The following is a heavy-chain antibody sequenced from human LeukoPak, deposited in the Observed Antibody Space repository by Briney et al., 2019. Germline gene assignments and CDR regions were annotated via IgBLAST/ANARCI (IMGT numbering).Heavy chain of an antibody. Sequence: MASETLSLTCTVSGGSISRSSSYWGWIRQPPGKGLEWIGSIYYSGSTYYNPSLKSRVTISVDTSKNQFSLKLSSVTAADTAVYYCASKYCSSTSCAIGLVDYWGQGTLVTVSS. V-gene: IGHV4-39*01. CDR2: IYYSGST. D-gene: IGHD2-2*01. J-gene: IGHJ4*02. CDR1: GGSISRSSSY. CDR3: ASKYCSSTSCAIGLVDY.